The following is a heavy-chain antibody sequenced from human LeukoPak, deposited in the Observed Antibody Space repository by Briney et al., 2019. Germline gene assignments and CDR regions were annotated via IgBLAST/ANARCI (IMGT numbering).Heavy chain of an antibody. CDR2: ISSSSSYI. V-gene: IGHV3-21*01. J-gene: IGHJ4*02. CDR1: GFTFSSYS. Sequence: GGALRLSCAASGFTFSSYSMNWVRQAPGKGLEWVSSISSSSSYIYYADSVKGRFTISRDNAKNSLYLQMNSLRAEDTAVYYCAREGYYGSGSYFGYWGQGSLVTVSS. D-gene: IGHD3-10*01. CDR3: AREGYYGSGSYFGY.